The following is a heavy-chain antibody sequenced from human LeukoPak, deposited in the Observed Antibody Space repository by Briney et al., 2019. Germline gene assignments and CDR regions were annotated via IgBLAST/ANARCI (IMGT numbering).Heavy chain of an antibody. J-gene: IGHJ5*02. CDR1: GGSISSYY. CDR2: IYYSGST. D-gene: IGHD6-13*01. CDR3: ARWGSGRIREQQLRFDP. V-gene: IGHV4-59*08. Sequence: PSETLSLTCTVSGGSISSYYWSWIRQPPGKGLEWIGYIYYSGSTNYNPSLKSRVTISVDTSKNQFSLKLSSVTAADTAVYYCARWGSGRIREQQLRFDPWGQGALVTVSS.